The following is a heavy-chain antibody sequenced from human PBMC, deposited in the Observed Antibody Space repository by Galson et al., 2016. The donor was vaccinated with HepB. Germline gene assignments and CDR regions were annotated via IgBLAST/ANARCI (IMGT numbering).Heavy chain of an antibody. CDR2: FDPEDGDT. Sequence: SVKVSCKVSGFTLPNLSIHWVRQAPGKGLEWIGGFDPEDGDTIYAQRFQGRVSMTEDTSADTAYMELSGLRSEDTAMYYCAIDMGISNLDYWGQGTLVTVSS. CDR1: GFTLPNLS. D-gene: IGHD7-27*01. V-gene: IGHV1-24*01. J-gene: IGHJ4*02. CDR3: AIDMGISNLDY.